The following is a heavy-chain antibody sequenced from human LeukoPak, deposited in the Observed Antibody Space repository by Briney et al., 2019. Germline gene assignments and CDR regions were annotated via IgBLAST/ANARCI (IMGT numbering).Heavy chain of an antibody. V-gene: IGHV3-7*01. D-gene: IGHD6-19*01. CDR3: ARETLDSSGWYDGFDY. J-gene: IGHJ4*02. CDR1: GSTFSSHW. CDR2: IKQDGSEK. Sequence: PGGSLRLSCAASGSTFSSHWMSWVRQAPGKGLEWVANIKQDGSEKYYVDSVKGRFTISRDNAKNSLYLQMNSLRAEDTAVYYCARETLDSSGWYDGFDYWGQGTLVTVSS.